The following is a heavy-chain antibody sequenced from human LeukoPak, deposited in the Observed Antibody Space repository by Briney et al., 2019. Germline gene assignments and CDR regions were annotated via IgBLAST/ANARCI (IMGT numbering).Heavy chain of an antibody. CDR1: GGSISSSSYY. CDR2: VYYSGST. Sequence: SETLSLTCTVSGGSISSSSYYWGWIRQPPGKGLEWNGSVYYSGSTYYSPSLKSRVTVSVDTSKNQFSLKLSSVTAADTAVYYCARHGEPYYDFWSGYLYYFDYWGQGTLVTVSS. J-gene: IGHJ4*02. CDR3: ARHGEPYYDFWSGYLYYFDY. D-gene: IGHD3-3*01. V-gene: IGHV4-39*01.